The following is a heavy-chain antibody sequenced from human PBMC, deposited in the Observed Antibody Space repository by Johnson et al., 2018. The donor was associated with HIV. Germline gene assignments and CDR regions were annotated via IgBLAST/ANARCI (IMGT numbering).Heavy chain of an antibody. D-gene: IGHD2-2*01. J-gene: IGHJ3*02. Sequence: VQLVESGGGVVQPGRSLRLSCAASGFTFSSYAMHWVRQAPGKGLEWVANIKQDGSEKYYVDSVKGRFTISRDNAKNSLYLQMNSLRAEDTALYYCARNGLVPAAKGVAFDIWGQGTMVTVSS. CDR3: ARNGLVPAAKGVAFDI. V-gene: IGHV3-7*01. CDR2: IKQDGSEK. CDR1: GFTFSSYA.